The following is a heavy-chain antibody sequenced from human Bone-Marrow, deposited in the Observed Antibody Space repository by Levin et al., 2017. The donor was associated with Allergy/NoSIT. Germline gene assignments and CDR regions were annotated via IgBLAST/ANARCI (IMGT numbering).Heavy chain of an antibody. CDR3: ARDQYSGYDFGGMDV. D-gene: IGHD5-12*01. J-gene: IGHJ6*02. CDR1: GFTFSSYW. CDR2: INSDGSST. Sequence: PGGSLRLSCAASGFTFSSYWMHWVRQAPGKGLVWVSRINSDGSSTSYADSVKGRFTISRDNAKNTLYLQMNSLRAEDTAVYYCARDQYSGYDFGGMDVWGQGTTVTVSS. V-gene: IGHV3-74*01.